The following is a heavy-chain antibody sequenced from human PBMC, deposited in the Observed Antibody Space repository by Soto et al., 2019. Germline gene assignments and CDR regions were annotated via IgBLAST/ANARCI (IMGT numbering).Heavy chain of an antibody. CDR3: ARGGFVAGLYNAMDA. D-gene: IGHD2-21*01. Sequence: GASVKVSCNASGGTLSTNAISCVRQAPGQGLEWMGAIIPMFGSPKYAQKFQGRVTITADNPTSTIYMEMISLTSADTAVYYCARGGFVAGLYNAMDAWGQGTAVTVS. J-gene: IGHJ6*02. V-gene: IGHV1-69*06. CDR1: GGTLSTNA. CDR2: IIPMFGSP.